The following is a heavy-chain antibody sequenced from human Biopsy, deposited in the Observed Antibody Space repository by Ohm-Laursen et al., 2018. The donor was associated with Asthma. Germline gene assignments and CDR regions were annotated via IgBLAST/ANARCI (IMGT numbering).Heavy chain of an antibody. CDR1: GFTFSSYG. V-gene: IGHV3-30*18. J-gene: IGHJ6*02. Sequence: SLRLSCSASGFTFSSYGMHWVRQAPGKGLEWVAVISYDGRNKYYADSGKGRFTISRDNTKNTLYLQMNSLRAEDTAVYYCAKWDTYYDFWSGYYTRYNYYYYGMDVWGQGTTVTVSS. D-gene: IGHD3-3*01. CDR2: ISYDGRNK. CDR3: AKWDTYYDFWSGYYTRYNYYYYGMDV.